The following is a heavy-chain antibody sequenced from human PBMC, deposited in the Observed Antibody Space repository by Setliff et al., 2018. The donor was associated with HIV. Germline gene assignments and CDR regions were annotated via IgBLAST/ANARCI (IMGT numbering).Heavy chain of an antibody. Sequence: SETLSLTCAVPGYPISSGHYWGWIRQSPEKGLEWIGTVHHTGTTFYNPSLSSRLTISVDTPNNQFSLRLTSVTAADTATYYCAKERSNNDGTYDFWGRGTVVTVSS. CDR3: AKERSNNDGTYDF. CDR2: VHHTGTT. D-gene: IGHD1-1*01. CDR1: GYPISSGHY. V-gene: IGHV4-38-2*02. J-gene: IGHJ3*01.